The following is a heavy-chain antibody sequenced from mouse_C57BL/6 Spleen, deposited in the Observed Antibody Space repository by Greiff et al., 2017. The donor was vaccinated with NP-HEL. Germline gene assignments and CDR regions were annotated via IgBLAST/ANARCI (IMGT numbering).Heavy chain of an antibody. D-gene: IGHD1-1*01. CDR1: GYTFTDYN. CDR3: ARSHYYGSWLFAY. Sequence: EVQLQQSGPELVKPGASVKMSCKASGYTFTDYNMHWVKQSHGKSLEWIGYINPNNGGTSYNQKFKGKATLTVNKSSSTAYMELRSLTSEDSAVYYCARSHYYGSWLFAYWGQGTLVTVSA. V-gene: IGHV1-22*01. CDR2: INPNNGGT. J-gene: IGHJ3*01.